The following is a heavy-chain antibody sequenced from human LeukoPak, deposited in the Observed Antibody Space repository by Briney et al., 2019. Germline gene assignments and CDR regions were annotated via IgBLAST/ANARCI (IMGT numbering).Heavy chain of an antibody. Sequence: GESLKISCKGSGYSFTSYWNGWVRQMPGKGLERMGIIYPGDSDTRYSPSFQGQVTISADKSISTAYLQWSSLKASDTAMYYCARLGYDFWSGPNYYYYGMDVWGQGTTVTVSS. D-gene: IGHD3-3*01. V-gene: IGHV5-51*01. CDR2: IYPGDSDT. CDR3: ARLGYDFWSGPNYYYYGMDV. J-gene: IGHJ6*02. CDR1: GYSFTSYW.